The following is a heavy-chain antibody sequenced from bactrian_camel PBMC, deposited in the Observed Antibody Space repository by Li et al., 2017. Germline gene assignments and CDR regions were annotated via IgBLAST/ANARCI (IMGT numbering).Heavy chain of an antibody. CDR1: GYICDQYC. CDR2: INADGVTV. Sequence: HVQLVESGGGSVQAGGSLRLSCTASGYICDQYCMGWFRQPPGKEREGIANINADGVTVEYADSVKGRFTISLDNAKNMLYLQMNNLKPEDSAEYYCAAGRTSTRVPLKYTYWGQGTQVTVS. D-gene: IGHD4*01. V-gene: IGHV3S54*01. CDR3: AAGRTSTRVPLKYTY. J-gene: IGHJ4*01.